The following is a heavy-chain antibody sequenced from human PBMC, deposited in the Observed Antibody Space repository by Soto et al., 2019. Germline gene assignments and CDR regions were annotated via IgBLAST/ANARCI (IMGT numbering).Heavy chain of an antibody. CDR1: GDYLSSYY. CDR2: LYYSGST. D-gene: IGHD3-10*01. CDR3: ARGRREGRGQYSFCYDGLDV. V-gene: IGHV4-59*01. J-gene: IGHJ6*02. Sequence: QVQLQESGPGLVKPSATLSLTCTVAGDYLSSYYWSWIRQPPGKGLEWIGYLYYSGSTNYTPSLESGVTIVLDTSKNHDSLKVSSLTAADPAVYFSARGRREGRGQYSFCYDGLDVWGQGTMVTVSS.